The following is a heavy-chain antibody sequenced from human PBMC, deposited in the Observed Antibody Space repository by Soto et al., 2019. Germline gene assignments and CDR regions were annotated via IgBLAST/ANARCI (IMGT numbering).Heavy chain of an antibody. CDR1: GGSFSGYY. D-gene: IGHD2-2*01. J-gene: IGHJ4*02. CDR2: INHSGST. V-gene: IGHV4-34*01. Sequence: SETLSLTCAVYGGSFSGYYWSWIRQPPGKGLEWIGEINHSGSTNYNPSLKSRVTISVDTSKNQFSLKLSSVTAADTAVYYCARARGYCSSTSCPPKYWGQGTLVTVSS. CDR3: ARARGYCSSTSCPPKY.